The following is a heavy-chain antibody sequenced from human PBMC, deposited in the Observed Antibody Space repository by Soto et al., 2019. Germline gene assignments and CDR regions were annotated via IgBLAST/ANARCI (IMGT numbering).Heavy chain of an antibody. Sequence: QVQLVESGGGVVQPGRSLRLSCAASGFTFSSYGMHWVRQAPGKGLEWVAVISYDGSNKYYADSVKGRFTISRDNSKNTLYLQMNSLRAEDTAVYYCAKEVTPYDSSGGLYYWGQETLVTVSS. J-gene: IGHJ4*02. D-gene: IGHD3-22*01. V-gene: IGHV3-30*18. CDR3: AKEVTPYDSSGGLYY. CDR2: ISYDGSNK. CDR1: GFTFSSYG.